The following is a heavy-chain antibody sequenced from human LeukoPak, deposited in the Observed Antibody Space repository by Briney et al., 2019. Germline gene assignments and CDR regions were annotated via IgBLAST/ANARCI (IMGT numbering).Heavy chain of an antibody. V-gene: IGHV3-23*01. J-gene: IGHJ4*02. D-gene: IGHD3-9*01. CDR2: ISGSGGST. CDR3: AKWGDYDVLTGYYDPDY. Sequence: RPGGSLRLSCAASGFTFSSYAMSWVRQAPGKGLEWVSAISGSGGSTYYADSVKGRFTISRDNSKNTLYLQMNSLRAEDTAVYYCAKWGDYDVLTGYYDPDYWGQGTLVTVSS. CDR1: GFTFSSYA.